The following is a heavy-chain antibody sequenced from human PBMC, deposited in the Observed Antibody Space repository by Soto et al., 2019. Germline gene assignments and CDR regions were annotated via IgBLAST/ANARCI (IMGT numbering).Heavy chain of an antibody. V-gene: IGHV4-59*01. J-gene: IGHJ4*02. Sequence: SETLSLTCTVSGGSISSYYWSWIRQPPGKGLEWIGYIYYSGSTNYNPCLKSRVTISVDTSKNQFSLKLSSVTAADTAVYYCARSPQYQLLSFFDYWGQGTLVTVSS. CDR3: ARSPQYQLLSFFDY. CDR1: GGSISSYY. CDR2: IYYSGST. D-gene: IGHD2-2*01.